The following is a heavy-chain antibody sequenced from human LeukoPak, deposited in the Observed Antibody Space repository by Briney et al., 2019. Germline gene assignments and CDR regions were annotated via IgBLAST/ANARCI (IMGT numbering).Heavy chain of an antibody. Sequence: ASVKVSCKASGFTFTSYDINWVRQATGQGLEWMGWMNPINGNTGYAQKFQGRVTMTRDTSIGTAYMELRSLRSDDTAVYYCVRDGEGVAISVNYWFDPWGQGTLVTVSS. V-gene: IGHV1-8*01. CDR3: VRDGEGVAISVNYWFDP. CDR1: GFTFTSYD. D-gene: IGHD3-10*01. J-gene: IGHJ5*02. CDR2: MNPINGNT.